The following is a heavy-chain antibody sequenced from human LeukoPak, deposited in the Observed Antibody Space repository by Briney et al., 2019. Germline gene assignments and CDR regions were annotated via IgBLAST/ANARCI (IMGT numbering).Heavy chain of an antibody. CDR2: IIPIFGTA. J-gene: IGHJ4*02. Sequence: SVKVSCKASGYTFTSYGISWVRQAPGQGLEWMGGIIPIFGTANYAQKFQGRVTITTDESTSTAYMELSSLRSEDTAVYYCARDNGRSSSWYVYWGQGTLVTVSS. D-gene: IGHD6-13*01. V-gene: IGHV1-69*05. CDR3: ARDNGRSSSWYVY. CDR1: GYTFTSYG.